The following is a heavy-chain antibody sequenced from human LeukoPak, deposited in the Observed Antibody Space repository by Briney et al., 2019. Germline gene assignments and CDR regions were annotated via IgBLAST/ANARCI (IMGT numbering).Heavy chain of an antibody. CDR1: GYTXTGYY. CDR2: INPNSGGT. J-gene: IGHJ3*02. Sequence: ASVKVSCRASGYTXTGYYMHWVRQAPGQGLEWMGWINPNSGGTNYAQKFQGRVTMTRDTSISTAYMELSRLRSDDTAVYYCARDQMATSHDAFDIWGQGTMVTVSS. D-gene: IGHD5-24*01. V-gene: IGHV1-2*02. CDR3: ARDQMATSHDAFDI.